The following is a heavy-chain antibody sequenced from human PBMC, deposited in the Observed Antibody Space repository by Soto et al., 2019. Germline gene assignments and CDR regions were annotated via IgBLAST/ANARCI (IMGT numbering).Heavy chain of an antibody. CDR3: ARGGSGSGFDS. D-gene: IGHD3-10*01. V-gene: IGHV1-18*04. CDR2: SSGNNGNT. Sequence: QVQLVQSGAEVQKPGASVKVSCKASGYTFNTYDISWVRQAPGQGLEWMGWSSGNNGNTNYAQKLQGRVTLTRDTATSTAYMDLRSLRSDDTAVYYCARGGSGSGFDSWGQGTLVTVSS. J-gene: IGHJ4*02. CDR1: GYTFNTYD.